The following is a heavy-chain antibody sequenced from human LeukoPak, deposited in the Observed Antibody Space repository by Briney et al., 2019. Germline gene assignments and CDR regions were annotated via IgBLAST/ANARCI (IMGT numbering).Heavy chain of an antibody. J-gene: IGHJ4*02. Sequence: SETLSLTCTVSGGSISSYYWSWIRQPPGKGLEWIGYIYYSGSTDYNPSLKSRVTISVDTSKNQFSLKLSSVTAADTAVYYCAFERLGRVDYWGQGTLVTVSS. V-gene: IGHV4-59*01. CDR2: IYYSGST. CDR3: AFERLGRVDY. CDR1: GGSISSYY. D-gene: IGHD1-1*01.